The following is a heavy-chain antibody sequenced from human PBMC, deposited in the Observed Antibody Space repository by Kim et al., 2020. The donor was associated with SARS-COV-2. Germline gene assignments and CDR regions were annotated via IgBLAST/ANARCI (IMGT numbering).Heavy chain of an antibody. CDR3: ARGDGGWYLY. D-gene: IGHD6-19*01. J-gene: IGHJ4*02. CDR1: GFTFSSYG. CDR2: IETDGSAT. V-gene: IGHV3-74*01. Sequence: GGSLRLSCAASGFTFSSYGMYWVRQAPGKGLVWVSRIETDGSATTYADSVKGRFTISRDNAKNTLYLQMNNLRAEDTAVYYCARGDGGWYLYWGQGTLVTVSS.